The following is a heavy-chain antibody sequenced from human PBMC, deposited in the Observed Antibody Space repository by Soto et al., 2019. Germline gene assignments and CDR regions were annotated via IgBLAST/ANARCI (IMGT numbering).Heavy chain of an antibody. J-gene: IGHJ4*02. D-gene: IGHD4-4*01. Sequence: GGFLRLSCAASGFTFSSYAMHWVRQAPGKGLEWVAVISYDGSNKYYADSVKGRFTISRDDSKNTVYLQMNGLRPEDTAVYFCARTTVVSGTPDFDYWGQGTLVTVS. CDR2: ISYDGSNK. CDR1: GFTFSSYA. CDR3: ARTTVVSGTPDFDY. V-gene: IGHV3-30-3*01.